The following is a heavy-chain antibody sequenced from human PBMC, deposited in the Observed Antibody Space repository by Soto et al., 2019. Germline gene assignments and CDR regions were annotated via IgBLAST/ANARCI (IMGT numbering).Heavy chain of an antibody. J-gene: IGHJ3*02. CDR1: GFTFRSYA. CDR2: TSGTGSST. Sequence: GGSLRLSCAASGFTFRSYAMSWVRQAPGKWLEWASATSGTGSSTFYADSVKGRFTISRVNSKNTLYLQMNSLRAEDTAVYYCAKNKRYFDWLSRDTFDIWGQGTMVTVSS. V-gene: IGHV3-23*01. D-gene: IGHD3-9*01. CDR3: AKNKRYFDWLSRDTFDI.